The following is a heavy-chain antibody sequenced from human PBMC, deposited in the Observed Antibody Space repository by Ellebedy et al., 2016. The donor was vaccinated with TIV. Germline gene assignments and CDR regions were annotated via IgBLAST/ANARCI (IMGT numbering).Heavy chain of an antibody. Sequence: MPGGSLRLSCTVSGGTISGYYWTWIPQPPGKGLEWIGNIPYTGSTNYSPSLKSPVTISVDTSKTQFSLKLSSVTAADTAVYYCARGEVTLYYYDMDVWGQGTTVTVSS. CDR3: ARGEVTLYYYDMDV. J-gene: IGHJ6*02. V-gene: IGHV4-59*12. CDR2: IPYTGST. CDR1: GGTISGYY.